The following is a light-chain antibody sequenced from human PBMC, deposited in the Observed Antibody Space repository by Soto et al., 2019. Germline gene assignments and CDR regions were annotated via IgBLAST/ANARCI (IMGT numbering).Light chain of an antibody. CDR2: EVS. CDR1: ISDVGGYNY. V-gene: IGLV2-14*01. J-gene: IGLJ1*01. Sequence: QSALTQPASVSGSPGQSITISCTGAISDVGGYNYVSWYQQRPGKAPKLMIYEVSNRPSGVSSRFSGSKSGNTGSLAISGLQAEDATDYYCSSYTSNNTRPYVLVTGTKGTVL. CDR3: SSYTSNNTRPYV.